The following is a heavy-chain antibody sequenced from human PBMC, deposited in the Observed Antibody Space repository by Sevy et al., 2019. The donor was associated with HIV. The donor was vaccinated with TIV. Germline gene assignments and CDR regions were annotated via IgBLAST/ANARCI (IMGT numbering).Heavy chain of an antibody. Sequence: SQTLSLTCDISGDSVTSSNAAWNWITQSPSRGLEWLGKTYFRSKWFHDYADSVKSRITINPDTSKNQFSLQLKSVTPEDTAVYYCAREILSRGIRGVIGTWGQGTLVTVSS. V-gene: IGHV6-1*01. CDR3: AREILSRGIRGVIGT. CDR1: GDSVTSSNAA. D-gene: IGHD3-10*01. CDR2: TYFRSKWFH. J-gene: IGHJ5*02.